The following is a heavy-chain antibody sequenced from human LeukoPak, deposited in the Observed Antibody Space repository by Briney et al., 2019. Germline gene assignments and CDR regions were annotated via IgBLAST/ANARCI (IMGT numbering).Heavy chain of an antibody. CDR3: ASNTPKHSSGWYEGYSAFDI. CDR1: GFTVSSNY. D-gene: IGHD6-19*01. J-gene: IGHJ3*02. Sequence: GGSLRLSCAASGFTVSSNYMSWVRQAPGKGLEWVSVIYSGGSTYYADSVKGRFTISRDNSKNTLYLQMNSLRAEDTAVYYCASNTPKHSSGWYEGYSAFDIWGQGTMVTASS. V-gene: IGHV3-53*01. CDR2: IYSGGST.